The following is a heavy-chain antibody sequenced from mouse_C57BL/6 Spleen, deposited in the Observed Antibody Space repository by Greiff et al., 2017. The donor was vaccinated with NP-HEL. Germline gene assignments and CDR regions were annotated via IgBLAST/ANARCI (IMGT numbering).Heavy chain of an antibody. CDR1: GYTFTSYW. J-gene: IGHJ1*03. D-gene: IGHD1-1*01. Sequence: VQLQQPGAELVKPGASVKLSCKASGYTFTSYWMHWVKQRPGQGLEWIGMIHPNSGSTNYNEKFKSKATLTVDKSSSTAYMQLSSLTSEDSAVYYCARWGYGSSSWYFDVWGTGTTVTVSS. V-gene: IGHV1-64*01. CDR2: IHPNSGST. CDR3: ARWGYGSSSWYFDV.